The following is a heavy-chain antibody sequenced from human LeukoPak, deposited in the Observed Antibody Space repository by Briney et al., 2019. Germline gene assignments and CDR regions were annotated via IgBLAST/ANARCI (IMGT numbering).Heavy chain of an antibody. Sequence: SETLSLTCAVCGGSFSGYYWSWIRPPPGKGLEWIGEINHSGSTNYNPSLKSRVTISVDTSKNQFSLKLSSETAADTAVYYCARVVPAAITGPFDYWGQGTLVTVSS. CDR2: INHSGST. V-gene: IGHV4-34*01. J-gene: IGHJ4*02. CDR3: ARVVPAAITGPFDY. CDR1: GGSFSGYY. D-gene: IGHD2-2*02.